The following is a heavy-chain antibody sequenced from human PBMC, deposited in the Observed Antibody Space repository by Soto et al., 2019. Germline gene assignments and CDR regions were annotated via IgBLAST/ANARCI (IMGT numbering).Heavy chain of an antibody. Sequence: QVQLQQWGAGLLKPSETLSLTCAVYGGSFSGYYWNWIRQPPGKGLEWIGEINHSGSTNYNPSLKGRVTIPVAPSKTPFSLTLSSVTAADTAVYYCARGWGSGVFDYWGQGTLVTVSS. V-gene: IGHV4-34*01. J-gene: IGHJ4*02. CDR2: INHSGST. D-gene: IGHD6-19*01. CDR3: ARGWGSGVFDY. CDR1: GGSFSGYY.